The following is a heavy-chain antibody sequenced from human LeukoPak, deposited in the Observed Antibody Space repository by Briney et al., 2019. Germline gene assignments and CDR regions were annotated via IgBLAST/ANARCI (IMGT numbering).Heavy chain of an antibody. CDR3: AKCEGDDILTGYFTLGDC. V-gene: IGHV3-30*18. CDR2: ISYDGSNK. CDR1: GFTFSSYG. Sequence: GGSLRLSCAASGFTFSSYGMHWVRQAPGKGLEWVAVISYDGSNKYYADSVKGRFTISRDNSKNTLYLQMNSLRAEDTAVYYCAKCEGDDILTGYFTLGDCWGQGTLVTVSS. J-gene: IGHJ4*02. D-gene: IGHD3-9*01.